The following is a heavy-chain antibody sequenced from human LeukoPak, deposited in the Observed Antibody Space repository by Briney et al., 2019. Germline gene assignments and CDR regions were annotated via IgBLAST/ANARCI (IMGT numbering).Heavy chain of an antibody. J-gene: IGHJ4*02. Sequence: SETLSLTCAVYGGSFSGYYWSWIRQPPGKGLEWIGEINHSGSTNYNPPLKSRVTISVDTSKNQFSLKLSSVTAADTAVYYCARLNSRGSLASKFDYWGQGTLVTVSS. CDR2: INHSGST. V-gene: IGHV4-34*01. D-gene: IGHD1-26*01. CDR1: GGSFSGYY. CDR3: ARLNSRGSLASKFDY.